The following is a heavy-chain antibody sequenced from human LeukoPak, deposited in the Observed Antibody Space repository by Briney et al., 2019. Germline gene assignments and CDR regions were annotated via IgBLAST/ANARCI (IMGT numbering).Heavy chain of an antibody. CDR1: GYTFTGYY. V-gene: IGHV1-2*02. Sequence: ASVKVSCKASGYTFTGYYMHWVRQAPGQGLEWMGWINPNSGGTNYAQKFQGRVTMTRDTSISTAYMELSRLRSDDTAVYYCVRVSWIQLWSYYFDYWGQGTLVTVSS. CDR2: INPNSGGT. CDR3: VRVSWIQLWSYYFDY. J-gene: IGHJ4*02. D-gene: IGHD5-18*01.